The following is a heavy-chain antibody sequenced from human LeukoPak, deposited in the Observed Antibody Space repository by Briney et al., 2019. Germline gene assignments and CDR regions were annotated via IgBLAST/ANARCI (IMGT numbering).Heavy chain of an antibody. CDR1: GGSFSTFY. CDR2: INHSGRT. Sequence: PSETLSLTCAAYGGSFSTFYWSWIRQPPGKGLEWIGEINHSGRTNYNPSLKSRITISVDTSKNLFSLKLTSVTAADTAVYYCARNGGSSGGYLFDYWGQGTLVTVSS. D-gene: IGHD2-15*01. J-gene: IGHJ4*02. CDR3: ARNGGSSGGYLFDY. V-gene: IGHV4-34*01.